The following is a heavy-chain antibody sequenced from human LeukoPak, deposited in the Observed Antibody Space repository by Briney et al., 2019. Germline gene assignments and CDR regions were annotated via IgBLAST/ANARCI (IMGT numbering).Heavy chain of an antibody. J-gene: IGHJ4*02. Sequence: GGSLRLSCAASGFTFNHYVISWVRQAPGKGLEWVSGISGSGVNKYYKDSVKGRFTVSRDNSKNMLYLQMNSLRAEDTAVYYCAKATGTFYYFDYWGQGTLVTVSS. CDR2: ISGSGVNK. CDR3: AKATGTFYYFDY. V-gene: IGHV3-23*01. D-gene: IGHD1-1*01. CDR1: GFTFNHYV.